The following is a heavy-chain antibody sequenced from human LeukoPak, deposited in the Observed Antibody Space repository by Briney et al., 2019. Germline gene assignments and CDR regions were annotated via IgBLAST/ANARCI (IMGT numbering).Heavy chain of an antibody. D-gene: IGHD3-3*02. CDR1: GGSFSGYY. CDR2: INHSGST. CDR3: ARGSTFFVRLIDY. V-gene: IGHV4-34*01. Sequence: SETLSLTCAVYGGSFSGYYWSWIRQPPGKGLEWIGEINHSGSTNYNPSLKSRVTISVDTSKNQLSLKLSSVTAADTAVYYCARGSTFFVRLIDYWGQGTLVTVSS. J-gene: IGHJ4*02.